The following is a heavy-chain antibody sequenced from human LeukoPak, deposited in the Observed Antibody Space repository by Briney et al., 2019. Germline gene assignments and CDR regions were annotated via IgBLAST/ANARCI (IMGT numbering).Heavy chain of an antibody. D-gene: IGHD1-26*01. CDR2: IYYSGST. CDR3: ARHPGEWESIDY. J-gene: IGHJ4*02. V-gene: IGHV4-59*08. CDR1: GGSISSYY. Sequence: SETLSLTCTVSGGSISSYYWSWIRQPAGKGLEWIGYIYYSGSTNYNPSLKSRVTISVDTSKNQFSLKLSSVTAADTAVYYCARHPGEWESIDYWGQGTLVTVSS.